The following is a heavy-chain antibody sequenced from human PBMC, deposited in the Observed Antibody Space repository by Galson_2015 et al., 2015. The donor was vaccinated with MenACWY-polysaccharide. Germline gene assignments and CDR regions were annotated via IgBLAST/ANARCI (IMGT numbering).Heavy chain of an antibody. CDR2: IKQDGSEK. Sequence: SLRLSCAASGFTFSNFWMSWVRQAPGKEPEWVASIKQDGSEKYLVDSVKGRFTISRDNAGNSLFLQMNSLRAEDTAVYYCARERWVRGVFFDQWGQGTLVTVSS. D-gene: IGHD3-10*01. CDR3: ARERWVRGVFFDQ. J-gene: IGHJ4*02. CDR1: GFTFSNFW. V-gene: IGHV3-7*01.